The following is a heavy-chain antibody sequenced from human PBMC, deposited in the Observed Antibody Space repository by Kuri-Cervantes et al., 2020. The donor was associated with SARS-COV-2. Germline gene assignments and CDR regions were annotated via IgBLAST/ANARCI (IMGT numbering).Heavy chain of an antibody. J-gene: IGHJ4*02. CDR1: GFTFSSYA. D-gene: IGHD5-18*01. CDR2: ISYDGSNK. Sequence: GESLKISCAASGFTFSSYAMHWVRQAPGKGLEWVAVISYDGSNKYYADSVKGRFTISRGNSKNTLYLQMNSLRAEDTAVYYCARGYSYPEDYRGQGTLVTVSS. V-gene: IGHV3-30*04. CDR3: ARGYSYPEDY.